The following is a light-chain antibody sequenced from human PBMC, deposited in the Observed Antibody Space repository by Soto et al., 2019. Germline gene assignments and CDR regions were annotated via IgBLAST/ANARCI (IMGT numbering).Light chain of an antibody. J-gene: IGLJ3*02. V-gene: IGLV2-11*01. CDR2: DAS. CDR1: TGDVGAYNF. CDR3: CSYAGSVTWV. Sequence: QSVLTQPRSVSGSPGQSVTISCTGTTGDVGAYNFVSWYQQHPGKAPKLMIYDASKRPSWVPDRFSASKSGNMASLTISGLQAEDEADYYCCSYAGSVTWVFGGGTKLTVL.